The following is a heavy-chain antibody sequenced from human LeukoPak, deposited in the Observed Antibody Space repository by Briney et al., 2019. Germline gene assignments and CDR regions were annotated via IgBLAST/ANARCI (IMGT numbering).Heavy chain of an antibody. D-gene: IGHD2-21*02. CDR3: ASPSYCGGDCYSIDAFDI. V-gene: IGHV5-51*01. CDR2: IYPGDSDT. Sequence: HGESLKISCKGSGYSFTSYWIGWVRQMPGKGLEWMGIIYPGDSDTRYSPSFQGQVTISADKSISTAYLQWSSLKASDTAMYYCASPSYCGGDCYSIDAFDIWGQGTMVTVSS. J-gene: IGHJ3*02. CDR1: GYSFTSYW.